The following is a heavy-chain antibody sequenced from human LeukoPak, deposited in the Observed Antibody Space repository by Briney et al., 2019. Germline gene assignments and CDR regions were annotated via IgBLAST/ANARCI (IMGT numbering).Heavy chain of an antibody. CDR2: ISSSSSYI. CDR3: ARDDSRYGSGRGGY. CDR1: GFTFSSYS. D-gene: IGHD3-10*01. V-gene: IGHV3-21*01. J-gene: IGHJ4*02. Sequence: GGSLRLSCTASGFTFSSYSMNWVRQAPGKGLEWVSSISSSSSYIYYADSVKGRFTIARDNAKNSLYLQMNSLRAEDTAVYYCARDDSRYGSGRGGYWGQGTLLTVSS.